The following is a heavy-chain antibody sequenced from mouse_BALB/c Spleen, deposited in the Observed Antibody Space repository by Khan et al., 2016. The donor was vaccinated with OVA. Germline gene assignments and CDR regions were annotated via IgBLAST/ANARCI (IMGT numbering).Heavy chain of an antibody. Sequence: VQLQESGAELAKPGASVKMSCKASGYTFTNYWMHWVKQRPGQGLEWIGYIDPSTTYTDYNQKFKDKATLTAAKSSRTAYMQLSILTSEDSAVYYCVNHGSSSAWFTYWGQGTLVTVSA. D-gene: IGHD1-1*01. V-gene: IGHV1-7*01. CDR1: GYTFTNYW. J-gene: IGHJ3*01. CDR2: IDPSTTYT. CDR3: VNHGSSSAWFTY.